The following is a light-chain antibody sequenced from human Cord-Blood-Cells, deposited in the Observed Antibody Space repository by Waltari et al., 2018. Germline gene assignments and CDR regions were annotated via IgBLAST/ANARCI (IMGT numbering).Light chain of an antibody. Sequence: EIVLTHSPGTLSLSPGEIATLSCRASQSVSSSYLAWYQQKPGQAPRLLIYGASSRATGIPDRVSGSGSGTDFTLTISRLEPEDFAVYYCQQYGSSPWTFGQGTKVEIK. CDR3: QQYGSSPWT. CDR2: GAS. CDR1: QSVSSSY. V-gene: IGKV3-20*01. J-gene: IGKJ1*01.